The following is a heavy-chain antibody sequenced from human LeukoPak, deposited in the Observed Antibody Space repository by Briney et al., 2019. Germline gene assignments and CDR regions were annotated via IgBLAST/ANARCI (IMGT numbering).Heavy chain of an antibody. Sequence: ASVKVSCKASGGTFSSYAISWVRQAPGQGLEWMGGIIPIFGTANYAQKFQGRVTITTDESTSTAYMELSSLRSEDTAVYYCAVGFYIAVAGTWGFDYWSQGTLVTVSS. CDR1: GGTFSSYA. D-gene: IGHD6-19*01. CDR2: IIPIFGTA. V-gene: IGHV1-69*05. CDR3: AVGFYIAVAGTWGFDY. J-gene: IGHJ4*02.